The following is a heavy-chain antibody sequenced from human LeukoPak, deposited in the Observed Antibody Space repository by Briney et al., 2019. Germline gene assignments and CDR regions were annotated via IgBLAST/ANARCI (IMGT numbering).Heavy chain of an antibody. Sequence: ASVKVSCKASGYTFTDYYMHWVRQVPGQGFEWMGWINPNDGDTNYARKFQGRVTMTRDTSISTAHMEVSRLRSDDTAVYYCARANFLYCSSTTCLFDYWGQGTLVTVSS. CDR3: ARANFLYCSSTTCLFDY. CDR2: INPNDGDT. D-gene: IGHD2-2*01. V-gene: IGHV1-2*02. CDR1: GYTFTDYY. J-gene: IGHJ4*02.